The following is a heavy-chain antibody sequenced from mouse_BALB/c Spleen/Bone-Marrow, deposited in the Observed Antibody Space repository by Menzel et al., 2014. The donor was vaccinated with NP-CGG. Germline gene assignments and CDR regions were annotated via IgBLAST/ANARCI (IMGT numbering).Heavy chain of an antibody. V-gene: IGHV1S81*02. J-gene: IGHJ1*01. Sequence: QVQLQQSGAELVKPGASVKLSCKASGYTFTSYYMYWVKQRPGQGLEWIGEINPSNGGTNFNEKFKSKATLTVDKSSSTAYMHLSSLTPEDSAVYYCTRSGTSWLRRSWYFDVWGAGTTVTVSS. CDR2: INPSNGGT. CDR1: GYTFTSYY. D-gene: IGHD2-2*01. CDR3: TRSGTSWLRRSWYFDV.